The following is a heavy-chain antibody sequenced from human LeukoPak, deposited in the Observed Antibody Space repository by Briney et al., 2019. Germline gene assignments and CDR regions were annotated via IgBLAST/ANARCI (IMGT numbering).Heavy chain of an antibody. J-gene: IGHJ4*02. D-gene: IGHD6-13*01. CDR2: INAGNGNT. Sequence: ASVKVSCKASGYTFTSYAMHWVRQAPGQRLEWMGWINAGNGNTKYSQKFQGRVTITRDTSASTAYMELSSLRSEDTAVYYCARVLYAEEGIAAAGLDYWGQGTLVTVSS. CDR3: ARVLYAEEGIAAAGLDY. CDR1: GYTFTSYA. V-gene: IGHV1-3*01.